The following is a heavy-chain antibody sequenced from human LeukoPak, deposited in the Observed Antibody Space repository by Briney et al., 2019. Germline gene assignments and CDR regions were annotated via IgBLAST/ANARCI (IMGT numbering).Heavy chain of an antibody. CDR2: IIPIFGTA. Sequence: SVKVSCKASGGTFSSYAISWVRQAPGQGLEWMGGIIPIFGTANYAQKFQGRDTITADESTSTAYMELSSLRSEDTAVYYCARDRDIVVVPAAIRMDYWGQGTLVTVSS. CDR3: ARDRDIVVVPAAIRMDY. CDR1: GGTFSSYA. D-gene: IGHD2-2*02. V-gene: IGHV1-69*13. J-gene: IGHJ4*02.